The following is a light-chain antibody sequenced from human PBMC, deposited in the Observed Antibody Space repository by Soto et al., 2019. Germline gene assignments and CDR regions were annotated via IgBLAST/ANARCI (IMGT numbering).Light chain of an antibody. J-gene: IGLJ2*01. Sequence: QSVLTQPPSVSGAPGQRVTISCTGSSSNIGAGYEVHWYQQLPGKAPKLLIFEVSNRPSGVSTRFSGSKSGNMAFLTISGLQSEDEGLYHCSSYSSTTTLFGGGTKLTVL. CDR2: EVS. V-gene: IGLV1-40*01. CDR3: SSYSSTTTL. CDR1: SSNIGAGYE.